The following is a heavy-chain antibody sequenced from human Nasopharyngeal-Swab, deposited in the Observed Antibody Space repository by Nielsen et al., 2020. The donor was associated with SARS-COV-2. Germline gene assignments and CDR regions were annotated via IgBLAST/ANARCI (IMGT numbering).Heavy chain of an antibody. CDR1: GFTFSRYW. J-gene: IGHJ4*02. Sequence: GGSLRLSCVASGFTFSRYWMSWVRQAPGMGLEWVAITNEDGSVKYYVDSVKGRFTISRDNAKNSLYLQMNSLRAEDTALYYCARDLYPAPSGGLDYWGQGILVTVSS. D-gene: IGHD1-26*01. V-gene: IGHV3-7*03. CDR2: TNEDGSVK. CDR3: ARDLYPAPSGGLDY.